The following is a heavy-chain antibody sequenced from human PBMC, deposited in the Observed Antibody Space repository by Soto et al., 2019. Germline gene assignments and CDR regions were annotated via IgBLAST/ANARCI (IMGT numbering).Heavy chain of an antibody. D-gene: IGHD1-7*01. CDR3: ARELELAWFDP. CDR2: IYYSGST. CDR1: GGSISSYY. V-gene: IGHV4-59*01. J-gene: IGHJ5*02. Sequence: QVQLQESGPGLVKPSETLSLTCTVSGGSISSYYWSWIRQPPGKGLEWIGYIYYSGSTNYNPSLKSRVTISVDTSKNQFSLKLSSVIAADTAVYYCARELELAWFDPWGQGTLVTVSS.